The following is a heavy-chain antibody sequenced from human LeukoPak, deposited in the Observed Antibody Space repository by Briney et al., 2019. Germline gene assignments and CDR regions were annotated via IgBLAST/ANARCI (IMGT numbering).Heavy chain of an antibody. J-gene: IGHJ4*02. CDR1: GFTVSSNY. CDR2: IYSGGST. Sequence: GGSLRLSCAASGFTVSSNYMSWVRQAPGKGLEWVSVIYSGGSTYYADSVKGRFTISRDNSKNTLYLQMNSLRAEDTAVYYCARMRYTVTREFDYWGQGTLVTVSS. V-gene: IGHV3-66*01. CDR3: ARMRYTVTREFDY. D-gene: IGHD4-17*01.